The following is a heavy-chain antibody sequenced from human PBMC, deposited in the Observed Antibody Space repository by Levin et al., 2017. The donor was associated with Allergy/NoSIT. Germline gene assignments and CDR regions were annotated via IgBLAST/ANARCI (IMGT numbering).Heavy chain of an antibody. CDR1: GFTFTSYS. CDR3: ARDFLYYDYGGKEDDY. Sequence: PGGSLRLSCAASGFTFTSYSMNWVRQAPGKGLEWVSSISSSSSYMYYADSVKGRFTISRDNAKNSLYLQMDSLRAEDTAVYYCARDFLYYDYGGKEDDYWGQGTLVTVSS. D-gene: IGHD4-23*01. CDR2: ISSSSSYM. J-gene: IGHJ4*02. V-gene: IGHV3-21*01.